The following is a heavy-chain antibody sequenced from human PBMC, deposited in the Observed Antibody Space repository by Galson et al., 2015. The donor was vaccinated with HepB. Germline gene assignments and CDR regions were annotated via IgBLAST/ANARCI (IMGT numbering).Heavy chain of an antibody. D-gene: IGHD2-2*01. CDR1: GYTFSSYG. CDR3: ARVGGGRGNVVPAARPNGFDP. Sequence: SVKVSCKASGYTFSSYGISWVRQAPGQGLEWMGWISANNGNTNYAQNLQGRVTMTTDTSTRTVYMELRSLRSDDTAVYYCARVGGGRGNVVPAARPNGFDPWGQGTLVTVSS. CDR2: ISANNGNT. J-gene: IGHJ5*02. V-gene: IGHV1-18*01.